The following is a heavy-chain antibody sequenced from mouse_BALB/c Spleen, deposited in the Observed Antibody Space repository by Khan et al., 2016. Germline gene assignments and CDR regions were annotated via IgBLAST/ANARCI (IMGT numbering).Heavy chain of an antibody. D-gene: IGHD1-1*01. CDR1: GYTFTSYW. J-gene: IGHJ4*01. CDR2: IAPGSGST. CDR3: AIEGTVPLMDY. V-gene: IGHV1S41*01. Sequence: DLVKPGASVKLSCKASGYTFTSYWINWIKQRPGQGLEWIGRIAPGSGSTYYNEMFKGKATLTVDTSSCTAYIQLSSLSSEDSAVYFCAIEGTVPLMDYWGQGTSVTVSS.